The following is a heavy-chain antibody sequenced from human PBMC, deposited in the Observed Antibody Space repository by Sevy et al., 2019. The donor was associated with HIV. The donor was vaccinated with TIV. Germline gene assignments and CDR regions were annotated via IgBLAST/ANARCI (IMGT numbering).Heavy chain of an antibody. V-gene: IGHV3-7*01. Sequence: GGSLRLSCAASGFTFSSYWMSWVRQAPGKGLEWVANIKQDGSEKYCVDSVKGRFTISRDNAKNSLYLQMNSLRAEDTAVYYCARERVPAYYYDSSFGSYFDYWGQGTLVTVSS. CDR3: ARERVPAYYYDSSFGSYFDY. J-gene: IGHJ4*02. CDR2: IKQDGSEK. CDR1: GFTFSSYW. D-gene: IGHD3-22*01.